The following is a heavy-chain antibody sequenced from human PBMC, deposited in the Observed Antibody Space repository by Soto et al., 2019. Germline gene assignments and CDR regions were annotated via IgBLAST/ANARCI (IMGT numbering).Heavy chain of an antibody. D-gene: IGHD4-17*01. Sequence: QVQLVQSGAEVKKPGASVKVSCKASGYTFTRYAMHWVRQAPGQGLEWMGWINTGNGNTHYSQKFQGRVTFTRDASATTAYMELSSLTSEYTAVYYWARNVDYFDPWGQGTRVTVAS. CDR2: INTGNGNT. CDR3: ARNVDYFDP. J-gene: IGHJ5*02. CDR1: GYTFTRYA. V-gene: IGHV1-3*04.